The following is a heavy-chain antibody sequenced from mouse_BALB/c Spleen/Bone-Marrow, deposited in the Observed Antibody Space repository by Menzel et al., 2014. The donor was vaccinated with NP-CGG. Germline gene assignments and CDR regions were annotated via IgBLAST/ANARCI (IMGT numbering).Heavy chain of an antibody. Sequence: VKVVESAVELARPGASVKMSCKASGYTFTVYTMHWVKQRPGQGLEWIGYINPSSGYAEYNQNFKDKTALTADKSSSTAFMQPSSLTSEDSAVYYCARWGYGSLGFAYWGQGTLVTVSA. J-gene: IGHJ3*01. D-gene: IGHD2-10*02. CDR2: INPSSGYA. CDR1: GYTFTVYT. V-gene: IGHV1-4*02. CDR3: ARWGYGSLGFAY.